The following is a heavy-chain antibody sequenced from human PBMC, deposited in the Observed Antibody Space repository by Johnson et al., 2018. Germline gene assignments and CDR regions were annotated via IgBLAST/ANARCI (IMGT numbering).Heavy chain of an antibody. V-gene: IGHV3-73*01. J-gene: IGHJ3*02. D-gene: IGHD3-9*01. CDR1: GFTFSGSA. CDR3: SRVRAYYDILTGSESRLDAFDI. Sequence: EVQLVETGGGLVQPGGSLKLSCAASGFTFSGSAMHWVRQASGKGLEWVGRIRSKANSYATAYAASVKGRFPISRDDSKNTLYLQMNSLRAEDTAVYYCSRVRAYYDILTGSESRLDAFDIWGQGTMVTVSS. CDR2: IRSKANSYAT.